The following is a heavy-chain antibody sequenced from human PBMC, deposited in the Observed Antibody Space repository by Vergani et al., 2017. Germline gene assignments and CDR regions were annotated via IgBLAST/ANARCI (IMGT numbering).Heavy chain of an antibody. Sequence: QLQLQESGPGLVKPSETLSLTCTVSGGSISSGSYYWGWLRQPPGKGLEWIGSIYYSGRTYYNPSLKSRVTISVDTSKNQFSLKLSSVTAADTAVYYCARHWTGDSNYFDYWGQGTLVTVSS. CDR2: IYYSGRT. D-gene: IGHD3/OR15-3a*01. CDR1: GGSISSGSYY. J-gene: IGHJ4*02. V-gene: IGHV4-39*01. CDR3: ARHWTGDSNYFDY.